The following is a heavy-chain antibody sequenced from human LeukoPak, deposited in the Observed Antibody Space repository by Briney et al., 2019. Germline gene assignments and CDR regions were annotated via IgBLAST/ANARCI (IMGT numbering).Heavy chain of an antibody. D-gene: IGHD3-10*01. CDR2: ISSSSSYI. J-gene: IGHJ6*02. Sequence: PGGSLRLSCAASGFTFSSYNMNWVRQAPGKGLEWVSSISSSSSYIYYADSVKGRFTISRDNAKNSLYLQMNSLRAEDTAVYYCARDPHTYYYGSGSYGMDVWGQGTTVTVSS. CDR3: ARDPHTYYYGSGSYGMDV. V-gene: IGHV3-21*01. CDR1: GFTFSSYN.